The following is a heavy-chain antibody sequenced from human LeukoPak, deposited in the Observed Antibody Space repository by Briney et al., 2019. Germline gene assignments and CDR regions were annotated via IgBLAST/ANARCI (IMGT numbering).Heavy chain of an antibody. CDR2: MNPNSGNT. J-gene: IGHJ4*02. D-gene: IGHD3-22*01. CDR3: VCVGYYHDSSGYYRPTKYYFDY. V-gene: IGHV1-8*01. Sequence: ASVKVSCKASGYTFTSYDINWVRQATGQGLEWMGWMNPNSGNTGYAQKFQGRVTMTRNTSISTAYMELSSLRSEDTAVYYCVCVGYYHDSSGYYRPTKYYFDYWGQGTLVTVSS. CDR1: GYTFTSYD.